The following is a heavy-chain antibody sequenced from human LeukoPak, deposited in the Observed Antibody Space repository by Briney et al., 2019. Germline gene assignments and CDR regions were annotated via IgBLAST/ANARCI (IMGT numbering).Heavy chain of an antibody. V-gene: IGHV4-59*05. CDR2: IYYSGST. D-gene: IGHD3-9*01. Sequence: SETLSLTCTSSAGSISGYYWSWIRQPPGKGLEWIGSIYYSGSTYYNPSLKSRVTISVDTSKNQFSLKLSSVTAADTAVYYCARQKGNYDILTGYYLFDYWGQGTLVTVSS. J-gene: IGHJ4*02. CDR3: ARQKGNYDILTGYYLFDY. CDR1: AGSISGYY.